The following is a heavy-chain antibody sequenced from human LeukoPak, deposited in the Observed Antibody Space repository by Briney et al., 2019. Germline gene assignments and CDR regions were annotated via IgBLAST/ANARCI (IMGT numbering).Heavy chain of an antibody. Sequence: GGSLRLSCAASGFTFSSYSMNWVRQAPGKGLEWVSSITSSSSDIYYADSVKGRFTISRDNAKTSLYMQMNSLRAEDTAVYYCASHIGYCSGGSCSGDYWGQGTLVTVSS. V-gene: IGHV3-21*01. D-gene: IGHD2-15*01. J-gene: IGHJ4*02. CDR2: ITSSSSDI. CDR3: ASHIGYCSGGSCSGDY. CDR1: GFTFSSYS.